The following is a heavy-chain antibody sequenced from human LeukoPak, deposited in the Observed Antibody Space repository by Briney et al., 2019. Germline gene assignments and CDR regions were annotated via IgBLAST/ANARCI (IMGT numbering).Heavy chain of an antibody. CDR2: INHSGST. CDR1: GGSFSGYY. J-gene: IGHJ6*03. Sequence: SETLSLTCAVYGGSFSGYYWSWIRQPPGKGLEWIGEINHSGSTNYNPSLKSRVTISVDTSKNQFSLKLSSVTAADTAVYYCARGLGGCSGGSCYLYYYYYMDVRGKGTTVTVSS. D-gene: IGHD2-15*01. CDR3: ARGLGGCSGGSCYLYYYYYMDV. V-gene: IGHV4-34*01.